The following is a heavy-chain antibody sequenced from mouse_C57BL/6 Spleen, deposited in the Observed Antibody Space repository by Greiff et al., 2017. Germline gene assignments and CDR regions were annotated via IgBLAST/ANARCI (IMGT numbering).Heavy chain of an antibody. V-gene: IGHV3-1*01. Sequence: VQLQQSGPGMVKPSQSLSLTCTVTGYSITSGYDWHWIRHVPGNKLEWMGYISYSGSTNYNPSLKSRISITHDTSKNHFFLKLNSVTTEDTATYYCARGGDYLYFDYWGQGTTLTVSS. CDR2: ISYSGST. J-gene: IGHJ2*01. D-gene: IGHD2-4*01. CDR3: ARGGDYLYFDY. CDR1: GYSITSGYD.